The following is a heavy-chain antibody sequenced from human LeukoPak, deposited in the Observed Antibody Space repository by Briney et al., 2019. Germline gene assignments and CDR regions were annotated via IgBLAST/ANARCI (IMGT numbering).Heavy chain of an antibody. V-gene: IGHV3-7*01. CDR3: ARALTVVPAAAMVYYYYYMDV. CDR1: GFTFSSYW. CDR2: IKQDGSGK. D-gene: IGHD2-2*01. J-gene: IGHJ6*03. Sequence: GGSLRLSXAASGFTFSSYWMSWVRQAPGKGMEWVANIKQDGSGKYYVDSVKGRFTISRDNAKNSLYLQMNSLRAEDTAVYYCARALTVVPAAAMVYYYYYMDVWGKGTTVTVSS.